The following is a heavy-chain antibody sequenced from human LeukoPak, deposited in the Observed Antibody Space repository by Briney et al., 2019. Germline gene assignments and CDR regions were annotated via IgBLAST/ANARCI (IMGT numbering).Heavy chain of an antibody. J-gene: IGHJ5*02. D-gene: IGHD2-2*01. CDR2: IIPIFGTA. V-gene: IGHV1-69*13. CDR1: GGTFISYA. CDR3: ARESYCSSTSCPNGYNWFDP. Sequence: SVKVSCKASGGTFISYAISWVRQAPGQGLEWMGGIIPIFGTANYAQKFQGRVTITADESTSTAYMELSSLRSEDTAVYYCARESYCSSTSCPNGYNWFDPWGQGTLVTVSS.